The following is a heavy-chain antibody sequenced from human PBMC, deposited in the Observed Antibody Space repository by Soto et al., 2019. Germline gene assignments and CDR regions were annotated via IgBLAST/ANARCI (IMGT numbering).Heavy chain of an antibody. D-gene: IGHD5-18*01. CDR3: ARERQLETEGNWFDP. V-gene: IGHV4-39*07. Sequence: SETLSLTCTVSGGSISSSSYYWGWIRQPPGKGLEWIGSIYHSGSTYYNPSLKSRVTISVDRSKNQFSLKLSSVTAADTAVYYCARERQLETEGNWFDPWGQGTLVTVSS. CDR2: IYHSGST. CDR1: GGSISSSSYY. J-gene: IGHJ5*02.